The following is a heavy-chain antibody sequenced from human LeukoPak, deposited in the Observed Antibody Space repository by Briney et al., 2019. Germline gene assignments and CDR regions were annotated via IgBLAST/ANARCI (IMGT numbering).Heavy chain of an antibody. CDR2: INHSGST. Sequence: PSETLSLTCTVSGGSISSYYWSWIRQPPGKGLEWIGEINHSGSTNYNPSLKSRVTISVDTSKNQFSLKLSSVTAADTAVYYCARGLYYYGSGTVNWGQGTLVTVSS. J-gene: IGHJ4*02. V-gene: IGHV4-34*01. CDR1: GGSISSYY. CDR3: ARGLYYYGSGTVN. D-gene: IGHD3-10*01.